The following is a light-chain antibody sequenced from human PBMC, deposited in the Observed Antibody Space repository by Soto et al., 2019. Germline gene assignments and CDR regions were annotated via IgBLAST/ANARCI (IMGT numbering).Light chain of an antibody. CDR2: GAS. J-gene: IGKJ2*01. CDR3: QQYGSSLYT. Sequence: EIVLTQSPGTLSLSPGERATLSCRASQSVSSSYLAWYQQKPGQAPRLLIYGASSRATCIPDRFSGSGSETDFPLTLSRLEPEEFAVYYCQQYGSSLYTLGQGTKLEIK. V-gene: IGKV3-20*01. CDR1: QSVSSSY.